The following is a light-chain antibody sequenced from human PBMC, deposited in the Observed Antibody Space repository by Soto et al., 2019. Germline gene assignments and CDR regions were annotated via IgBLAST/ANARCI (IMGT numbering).Light chain of an antibody. V-gene: IGKV1-39*01. CDR2: VAS. CDR1: QTISHY. J-gene: IGKJ1*01. CDR3: QQSLTTPRT. Sequence: DIQMTQSPSSLSASVGDRVTITCRASQTISHYLNWYQLKPGNAPKLLIYVASNLQSGVPSRFSGSGSGTDFTLTINNLQPEDFATYYCQQSLTTPRTFGLGTKVEV.